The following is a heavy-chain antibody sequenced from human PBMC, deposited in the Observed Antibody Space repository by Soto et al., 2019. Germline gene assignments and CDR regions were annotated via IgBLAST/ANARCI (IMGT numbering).Heavy chain of an antibody. V-gene: IGHV4-59*11. CDR1: GGSIGGRY. Sequence: KTSETLSLTCTVSGGSIGGRYRGWIRQPPGKGLEWIGYVYYSGSSTSNPSLKSRVTMSADTSKNQLSLKVRSVTAADTAVYYCARVGERWQYFDWFYYFDSWGQGALVTVSS. CDR2: VYYSGSS. CDR3: ARVGERWQYFDWFYYFDS. J-gene: IGHJ4*02. D-gene: IGHD3-9*01.